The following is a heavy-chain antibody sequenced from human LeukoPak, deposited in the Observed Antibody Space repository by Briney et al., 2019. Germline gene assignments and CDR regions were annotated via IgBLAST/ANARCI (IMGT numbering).Heavy chain of an antibody. J-gene: IGHJ5*02. CDR2: IYIGGST. Sequence: SETLSLTCSVSGVSISSCYWSWIRQPAGKGLEWIGRIYIGGSTNYNPSLKSRVTMSVDTSKNQFSLRLSSVTAADTAVYYCARSWLNQPYNWFDPWGQGTLVTVSS. CDR3: ARSWLNQPYNWFDP. D-gene: IGHD3-22*01. V-gene: IGHV4-4*07. CDR1: GVSISSCY.